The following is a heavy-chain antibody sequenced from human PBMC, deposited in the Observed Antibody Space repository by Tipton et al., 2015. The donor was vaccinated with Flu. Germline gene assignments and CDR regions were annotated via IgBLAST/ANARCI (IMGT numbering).Heavy chain of an antibody. CDR2: IPHSASNE. J-gene: IGHJ4*02. CDR3: AKDGRPSFDWLWYFDN. V-gene: IGHV3-30*18. Sequence: RSLRLSCTASGFTFSTYAMHWVRQAPGKGLEWVAVIPHSASNEFYADSVKGRFTISRDNSKNTLHLHMTSLRPEDSAVYYCAKDGRPSFDWLWYFDNWSQGSLVTVSS. D-gene: IGHD3-9*01. CDR1: GFTFSTYA.